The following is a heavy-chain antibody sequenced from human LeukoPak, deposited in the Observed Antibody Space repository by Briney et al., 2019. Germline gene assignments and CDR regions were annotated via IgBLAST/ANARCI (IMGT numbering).Heavy chain of an antibody. Sequence: GGSLRLSCAASGFTVSSNYMSWVRQAPGKGLEWVSVIYSGGSTYYADSVKGRFTISRDNSKNTLYLQINSLRAEDTAVYYCARSPTPPYYYGMDVWGQGTTVTVSS. V-gene: IGHV3-66*01. J-gene: IGHJ6*02. CDR3: ARSPTPPYYYGMDV. CDR2: IYSGGST. CDR1: GFTVSSNY. D-gene: IGHD4-23*01.